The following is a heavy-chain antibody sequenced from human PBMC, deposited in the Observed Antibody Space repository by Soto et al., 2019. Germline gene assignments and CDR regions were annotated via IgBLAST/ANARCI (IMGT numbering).Heavy chain of an antibody. Sequence: GGSLRLSCAASGFTFSSYAMCWVRLAPGKGLEWVSAISGSGGSTYYADSVKGRFTISRDNSKNTLYLQMNSLRAEDTAVYYCYYIVVVPAAITTDHYYYGMDVWGQGTTVTVSS. J-gene: IGHJ6*02. CDR1: GFTFSSYA. CDR3: YYIVVVPAAITTDHYYYGMDV. D-gene: IGHD2-2*01. CDR2: ISGSGGST. V-gene: IGHV3-23*01.